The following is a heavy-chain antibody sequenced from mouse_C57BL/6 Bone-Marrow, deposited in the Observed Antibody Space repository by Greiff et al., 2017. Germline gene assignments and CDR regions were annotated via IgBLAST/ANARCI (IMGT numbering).Heavy chain of an antibody. CDR3: ASDYFYGGGPFLDY. Sequence: EVQLQQSGPVLVKPGASVKMSCKASGYTFTDYYMNWVKQSHGKSLEWIGVINPYNGGTSYNQKFKGKATLTVDKSSSTAYMELNSLTSEDTAVYYCASDYFYGGGPFLDYWGQGTTLTVSS. CDR1: GYTFTDYY. CDR2: INPYNGGT. J-gene: IGHJ2*01. D-gene: IGHD1-1*02. V-gene: IGHV1-19*01.